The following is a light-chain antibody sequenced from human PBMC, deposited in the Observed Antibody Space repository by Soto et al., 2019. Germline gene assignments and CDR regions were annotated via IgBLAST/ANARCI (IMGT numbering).Light chain of an antibody. J-gene: IGKJ1*01. V-gene: IGKV3-15*01. CDR3: QHYNFWPWT. CDR1: QSISDT. Sequence: EIVMRQSAATLSLTPGGRATLSCGASQSISDTGAWYQQTPGQAPRLLIYSASRRATGFPTRFSRTGSAAVSALTISRLPAEDFGVYYHQHYNFWPWTFGQGTKVDIK. CDR2: SAS.